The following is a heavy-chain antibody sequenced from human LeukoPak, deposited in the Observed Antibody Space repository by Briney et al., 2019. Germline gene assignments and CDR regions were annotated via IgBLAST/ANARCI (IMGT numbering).Heavy chain of an antibody. CDR1: GYTFTSYY. CDR2: INPNSGGT. D-gene: IGHD3-10*01. CDR3: ARDADGSGSYYNAFVY. J-gene: IGHJ4*02. V-gene: IGHV1-2*04. Sequence: ASVKVSCKASGYTFTSYYMHWVRQAPGQGLEWMGWINPNSGGTNYAQKFQGWVTMTRDTSISIAYMELSRLRSDDTAVYYCARDADGSGSYYNAFVYWGQGTLVTVSS.